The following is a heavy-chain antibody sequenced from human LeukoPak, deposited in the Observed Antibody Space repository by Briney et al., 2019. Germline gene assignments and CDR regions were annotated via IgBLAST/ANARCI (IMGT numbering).Heavy chain of an antibody. CDR2: INPSGGST. CDR3: ASSVYSGYVNYYYYYGMDV. CDR1: GYTFTSYY. J-gene: IGHJ6*02. V-gene: IGHV1-46*01. Sequence: ASVKVSCKASGYTFTSYYMHWVRQAPGQGLEWMGIINPSGGSTSYAHNFQGRVTMTRDTSTSTVYMELSSLRSEDTAVYYCASSVYSGYVNYYYYYGMDVWGQGTTVTVSS. D-gene: IGHD5-12*01.